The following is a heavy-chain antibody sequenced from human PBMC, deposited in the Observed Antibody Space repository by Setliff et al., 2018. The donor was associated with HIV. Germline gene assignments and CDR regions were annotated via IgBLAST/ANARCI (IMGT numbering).Heavy chain of an antibody. CDR1: GYSISSGYH. Sequence: PSETLSLTCAVSGYSISSGYHWGWIRQPPGKGLEWTGNIYHNGFANYNPSLKSRLTISVDTSKNQVSLTLSSVTPADTAVYYCARHICGTTACYAVDVWGPGTMVTVSS. V-gene: IGHV4-38-2*01. D-gene: IGHD2-2*01. J-gene: IGHJ3*01. CDR2: IYHNGFA. CDR3: ARHICGTTACYAVDV.